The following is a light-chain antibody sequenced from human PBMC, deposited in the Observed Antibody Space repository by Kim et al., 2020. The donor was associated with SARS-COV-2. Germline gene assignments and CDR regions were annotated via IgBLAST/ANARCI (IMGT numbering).Light chain of an antibody. J-gene: IGKJ4*01. V-gene: IGKV1-5*03. Sequence: SASVGDRVTITCRASQNVSGWLAWYQQKPGEAPNLLIYKASTLQSGAPSRFSGSGSGTEFTLTISSLQHDDFATYYCQQYDFYSTFGGGTKVDIK. CDR3: QQYDFYST. CDR1: QNVSGW. CDR2: KAS.